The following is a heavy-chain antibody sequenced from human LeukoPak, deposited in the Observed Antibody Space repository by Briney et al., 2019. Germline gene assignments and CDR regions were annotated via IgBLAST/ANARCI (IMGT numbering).Heavy chain of an antibody. D-gene: IGHD4-17*01. V-gene: IGHV3-33*01. Sequence: PGGSLRLSCAASGFTFSSYGMHWVRQAPGKGLEWVAVIWYDGSNKYYADSVKGRFTISRDNSKNTLYLQMNSLRAEDTAVYYCARDRATVTTWFDYWGQGTLVTVSS. CDR3: ARDRATVTTWFDY. CDR2: IWYDGSNK. CDR1: GFTFSSYG. J-gene: IGHJ4*02.